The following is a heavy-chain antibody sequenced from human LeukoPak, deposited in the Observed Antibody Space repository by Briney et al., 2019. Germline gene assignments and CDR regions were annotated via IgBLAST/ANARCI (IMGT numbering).Heavy chain of an antibody. Sequence: SETLSLTCTVSGGFISSYYWSWIRQPPGKGLVWIGYIFSRGSTNYNPSLKSRVTISVDTSKNQFSLKLSSVTAADTAVYYCASSGVDYYGSGSYYTPVVYWGQGTLVTVSS. V-gene: IGHV4-59*12. CDR1: GGFISSYY. J-gene: IGHJ4*02. D-gene: IGHD3-10*01. CDR2: IFSRGST. CDR3: ASSGVDYYGSGSYYTPVVY.